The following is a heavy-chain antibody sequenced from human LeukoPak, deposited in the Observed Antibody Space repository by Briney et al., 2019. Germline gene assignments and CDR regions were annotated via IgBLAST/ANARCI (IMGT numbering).Heavy chain of an antibody. J-gene: IGHJ5*02. CDR2: INHSGST. D-gene: IGHD3-10*01. CDR1: GGSFSGYY. Sequence: PSETLSLTCAVYGGSFSGYYWSWIRQPPGKGLEWIGEINHSGSTNYNPSLKSRVTISVDTSKNQFSLKLSSVTAADTAVYYCARGLRTMVRGVITPWGQGTLVAVSS. CDR3: ARGLRTMVRGVITP. V-gene: IGHV4-34*01.